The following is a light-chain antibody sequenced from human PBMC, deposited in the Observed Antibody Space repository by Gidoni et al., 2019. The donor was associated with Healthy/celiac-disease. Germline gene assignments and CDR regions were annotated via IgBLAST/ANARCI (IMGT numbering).Light chain of an antibody. CDR1: PSISSW. CDR2: AAS. J-gene: IGKJ2*01. CDR3: QKDNSFPYT. V-gene: IGKV1D-12*01. Sequence: DIQMTQSPSSVSASVGDRVTITCRASPSISSWLAWYQQKPRKAPKLLIDAASRLQSGVPSRCSGSGARKEFTLTISRLQDEDVANYYCQKDNSFPYTFGQXTKLEIK.